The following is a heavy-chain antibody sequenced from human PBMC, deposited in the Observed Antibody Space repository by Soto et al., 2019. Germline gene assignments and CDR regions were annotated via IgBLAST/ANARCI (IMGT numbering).Heavy chain of an antibody. CDR3: ARILSSGWYFLDY. V-gene: IGHV4-39*01. CDR1: DGSISSGSYY. J-gene: IGHJ4*02. D-gene: IGHD6-19*01. Sequence: SETLSLTCTVSDGSISSGSYYWGWIRQPPGKGLEWIGSIYYSGSTYYNPSLKSRVTISVDTSKNQFSLKLSSVTAADTAVYYCARILSSGWYFLDYWGQGTLVTVSS. CDR2: IYYSGST.